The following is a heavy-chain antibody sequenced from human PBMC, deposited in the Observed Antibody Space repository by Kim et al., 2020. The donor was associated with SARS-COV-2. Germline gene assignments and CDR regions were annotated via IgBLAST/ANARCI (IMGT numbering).Heavy chain of an antibody. D-gene: IGHD2-2*01. CDR2: ISAYNGNT. V-gene: IGHV1-18*04. CDR1: GYTFTSYG. J-gene: IGHJ4*02. CDR3: ARAGRLGYCSSTSCHYDY. Sequence: ASVKVSCKASGYTFTSYGISWVRQAPGQGLEWMGWISAYNGNTNYAQKLQGRVTMTTDTSTSTAYMELRSLRSDDTAVYYCARAGRLGYCSSTSCHYDYWGQGTLVTVSS.